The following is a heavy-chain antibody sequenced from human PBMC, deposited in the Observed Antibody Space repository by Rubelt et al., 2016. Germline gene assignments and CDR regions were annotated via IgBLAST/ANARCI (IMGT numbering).Heavy chain of an antibody. J-gene: IGHJ4*02. CDR3: ARDGHDYGGNPVEY. V-gene: IGHV3-53*02. CDR1: GFTVSSNY. D-gene: IGHD4-23*01. Sequence: LVETGGGVVQPGGSLRLSCAASGFTVSSNYMSWVRQAPGKGLEWVSVIYSGGSTNYADSVKGRFTISRDNSKNTLYLQMNSLRAEDTAVYYCARDGHDYGGNPVEYWGQGTLVTVSS. CDR2: IYSGGST.